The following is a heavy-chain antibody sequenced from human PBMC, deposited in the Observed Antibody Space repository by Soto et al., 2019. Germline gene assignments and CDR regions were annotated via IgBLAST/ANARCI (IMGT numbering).Heavy chain of an antibody. V-gene: IGHV3-23*01. J-gene: IGHJ4*02. CDR3: ANRSSASTFDY. CDR2: ISGSDDST. D-gene: IGHD6-6*01. CDR1: GFTFSSYA. Sequence: EVQLLESGGGLVQPGESLRLSCAASGFTFSSYAMSWVRQAPGKGLEWVSVISGSDDSTYYADSVKGRFTISRDNSKNTLYLQMNSLRAEDTAVYYCANRSSASTFDYWVQGTLVTVSS.